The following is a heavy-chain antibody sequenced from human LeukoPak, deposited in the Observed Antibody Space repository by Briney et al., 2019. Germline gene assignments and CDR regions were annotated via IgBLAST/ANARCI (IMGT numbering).Heavy chain of an antibody. Sequence: GGSLRLSCAASGFTFSSYSMNWVRQAPGKGLEWVSSISSSSSYIYYADSVKGRFTISRDNAKNLLYLQMNSLRAEDTAVYYCARGNYDSSGYYLDYWGQGTLVTVSS. V-gene: IGHV3-21*01. CDR1: GFTFSSYS. D-gene: IGHD3-22*01. J-gene: IGHJ4*02. CDR2: ISSSSSYI. CDR3: ARGNYDSSGYYLDY.